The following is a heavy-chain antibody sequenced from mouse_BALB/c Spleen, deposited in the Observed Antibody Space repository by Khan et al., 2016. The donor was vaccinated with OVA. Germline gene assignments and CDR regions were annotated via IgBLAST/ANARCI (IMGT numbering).Heavy chain of an antibody. V-gene: IGHV3-2*02. J-gene: IGHJ3*01. Sequence: VQLKQSGPGLVKPSQSLSLTCTVTGYSITSEYAWNWIRQFPGNKLEWMGYINYSGNTRFNPSLKSRASITRDKSKNQFFLQLNSVTTEDTATDYCARKDYYDYDPFPYWGQGTLVTVSA. CDR1: GYSITSEYA. CDR3: ARKDYYDYDPFPY. D-gene: IGHD2-4*01. CDR2: INYSGNT.